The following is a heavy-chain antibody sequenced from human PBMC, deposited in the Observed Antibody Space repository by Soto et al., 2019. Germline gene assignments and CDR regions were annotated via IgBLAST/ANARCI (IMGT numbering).Heavy chain of an antibody. Sequence: SETRSLTCTVSGGSISSSSYYWGWIRQPPGKGLEWIVSIYYSGSTYYNPSLKSRVTISVDTSKNQFSLKLSSVTAAATAVYSCAGESSSSAGGPFYCYFGMDVWGQGTTVTDS. J-gene: IGHJ6*02. CDR2: IYYSGST. V-gene: IGHV4-39*01. CDR3: AGESSSSAGGPFYCYFGMDV. CDR1: GGSISSSSYY. D-gene: IGHD6-6*01.